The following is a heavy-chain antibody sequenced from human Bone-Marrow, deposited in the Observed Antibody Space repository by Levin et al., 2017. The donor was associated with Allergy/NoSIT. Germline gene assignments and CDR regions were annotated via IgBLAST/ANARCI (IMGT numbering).Heavy chain of an antibody. D-gene: IGHD3-22*01. Sequence: GSLRLSCTVSGGSISGYYWTWIRQPPGKGLEWIAYMYSSANINYNPSLKSRVTISLDTSKKEISLKMRSVTDADTAVYFCARGTHDSQSSGYYYFDSWGHGTLVTVSS. CDR2: MYSSANI. CDR1: GGSISGYY. J-gene: IGHJ4*01. V-gene: IGHV4-59*01. CDR3: ARGTHDSQSSGYYYFDS.